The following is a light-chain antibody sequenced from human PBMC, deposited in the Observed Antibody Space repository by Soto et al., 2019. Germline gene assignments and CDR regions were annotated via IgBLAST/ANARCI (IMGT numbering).Light chain of an antibody. CDR1: QSISSY. Sequence: DIQMTQSPSSLSASVGDRVTITCRASQSISSYLNWYQQKPGKAPKLLIYAASSLQSGVPSRFSGSGSGTDFTLTISTLQPEDFATYYCQPSYSTPPDFGGGTKVEIK. CDR2: AAS. V-gene: IGKV1-39*01. J-gene: IGKJ4*01. CDR3: QPSYSTPPD.